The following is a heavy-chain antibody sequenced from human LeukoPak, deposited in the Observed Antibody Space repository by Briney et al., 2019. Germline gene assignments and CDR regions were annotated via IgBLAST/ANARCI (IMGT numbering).Heavy chain of an antibody. D-gene: IGHD2-8*02. CDR1: GFTFSSYS. CDR3: ARNHPLAVYDFDY. V-gene: IGHV3-21*01. CDR2: ISGSSSYI. Sequence: GGSLRLSCAASGFTFSSYSMNWVRQAPGQGPEWVSSISGSSSYIYYADSVKGRFTISRDNAKNSLYLQMNSLRAEDTAVYYCARNHPLAVYDFDYWGQGTLVTVSS. J-gene: IGHJ4*02.